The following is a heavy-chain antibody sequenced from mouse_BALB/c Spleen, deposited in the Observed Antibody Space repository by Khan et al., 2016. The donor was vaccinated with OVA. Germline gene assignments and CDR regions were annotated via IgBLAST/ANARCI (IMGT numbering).Heavy chain of an antibody. J-gene: IGHJ3*01. CDR2: INPNNGGS. Sequence: QVQLQQSGAELVKTGASVKLSCKASGYTFSSYYLYWVKQRPGQGLEWLGEINPNNGGSNSNEKFKNRATLTVDKSSYTAYMQLSSLSSEDSAVYYCTRSGYGSFAFWGQGTLVTVSA. V-gene: IGHV1S81*02. D-gene: IGHD2-2*01. CDR3: TRSGYGSFAF. CDR1: GYTFSSYY.